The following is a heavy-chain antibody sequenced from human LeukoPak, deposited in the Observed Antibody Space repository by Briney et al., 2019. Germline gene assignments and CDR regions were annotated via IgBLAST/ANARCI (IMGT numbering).Heavy chain of an antibody. CDR2: ETRT. V-gene: IGHV3-69-1*02. CDR1: GFNFRSYE. D-gene: IGHD6-19*01. J-gene: IGHJ4*02. Sequence: PGGSLRLSCEASGFNFRSYEMNWVRQAPGKGLEWVSYETRTYADSVKGRFTISRDNAKNSLHLEMNSLRAEDTAVYYCAREIVSAVAGNFDYWGQGTLVTVSS. CDR3: AREIVSAVAGNFDY.